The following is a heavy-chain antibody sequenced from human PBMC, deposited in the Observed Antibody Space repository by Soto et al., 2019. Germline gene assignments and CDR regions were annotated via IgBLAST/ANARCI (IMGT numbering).Heavy chain of an antibody. V-gene: IGHV1-3*01. CDR3: ARTYYYGSGSKNWFDP. J-gene: IGHJ5*02. CDR1: GYTFTSYA. CDR2: INAGNGNT. D-gene: IGHD3-10*01. Sequence: GASVKASCKASGYTFTSYAIHWVRQAPGQRLEWMGWINAGNGNTKYSQKFQGRVTITRDTSASTAYMELSSLRSEDTAVYYCARTYYYGSGSKNWFDPWGQGTLVTVSS.